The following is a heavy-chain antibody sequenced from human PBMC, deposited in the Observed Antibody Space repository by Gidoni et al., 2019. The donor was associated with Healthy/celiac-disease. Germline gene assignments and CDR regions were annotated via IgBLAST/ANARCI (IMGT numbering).Heavy chain of an antibody. CDR2: IIPILGIA. CDR3: ARAWKDYYYDSSGYYRNEADYYYYGMDV. V-gene: IGHV1-69*02. D-gene: IGHD3-22*01. Sequence: QVQLVQSGAEVKKPGSSVKVSCKASGGTFSSYTISWVRQAPGQGLEWMGRIIPILGIANYAQKFQGRVTITADKSTSTAYMELSSLRSEDTAVYYCARAWKDYYYDSSGYYRNEADYYYYGMDVWGQGTTVTVSS. J-gene: IGHJ6*02. CDR1: GGTFSSYT.